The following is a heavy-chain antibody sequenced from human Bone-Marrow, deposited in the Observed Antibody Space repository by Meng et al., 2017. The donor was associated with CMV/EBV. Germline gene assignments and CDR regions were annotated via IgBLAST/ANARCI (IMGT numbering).Heavy chain of an antibody. Sequence: GESLKISCAASGLTVGDTYMSWVRQAPGKGLEWVANIKEDGSEKYYVDSAKGRFTISRDNAKNSLFLQMNSLRAEDTAVYYCARDKDDILTGLGWSYYYYGMDVWGQGTTVTVSS. J-gene: IGHJ6*02. V-gene: IGHV3-7*01. D-gene: IGHD3-9*01. CDR3: ARDKDDILTGLGWSYYYYGMDV. CDR1: GLTVGDTY. CDR2: IKEDGSEK.